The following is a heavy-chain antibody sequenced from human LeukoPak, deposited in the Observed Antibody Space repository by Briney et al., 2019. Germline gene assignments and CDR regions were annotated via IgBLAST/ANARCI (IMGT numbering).Heavy chain of an antibody. CDR2: IYYSGST. Sequence: WVRQAPGKGLEWIGSIYYSGSTYYNPSLKSRVTISVDTSKNQFSLKLSSVTAADTAVYYCAPAGDTAMVDYWGQGTLVTVSS. CDR3: APAGDTAMVDY. V-gene: IGHV4-39*07. D-gene: IGHD5-18*01. J-gene: IGHJ4*02.